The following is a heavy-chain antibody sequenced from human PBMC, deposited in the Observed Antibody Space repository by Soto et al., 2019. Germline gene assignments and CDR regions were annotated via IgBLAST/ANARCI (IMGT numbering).Heavy chain of an antibody. D-gene: IGHD1-1*01. CDR2: ISGSGGIT. CDR3: EKDANWEDHY. V-gene: IGHV3-23*01. J-gene: IGHJ4*02. Sequence: GGSLRLSCAASGFTFSNYAMTWVRQAPGKGLEWVSFISGSGGITYYADSVKGRFTISRDNSKNTLYLQMHSLRADDTAIYYCEKDANWEDHYWGQGT. CDR1: GFTFSNYA.